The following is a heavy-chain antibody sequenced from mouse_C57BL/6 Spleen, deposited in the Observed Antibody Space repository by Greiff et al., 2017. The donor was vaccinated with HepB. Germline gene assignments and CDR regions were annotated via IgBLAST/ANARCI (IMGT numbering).Heavy chain of an antibody. CDR1: GFTFSDYY. D-gene: IGHD4-1*01. V-gene: IGHV5-12*01. Sequence: EVMLVESGGGLVQPGGSLKLSCAASGFTFSDYYMYWVRQTPEKRLEWVAYISNGGGSTYYPDTVKGRFTISRDNAKNTLYLQMSRLKSEDTAMYYCARQKAGTFDYWGQGTTLTVSS. CDR2: ISNGGGST. CDR3: ARQKAGTFDY. J-gene: IGHJ2*01.